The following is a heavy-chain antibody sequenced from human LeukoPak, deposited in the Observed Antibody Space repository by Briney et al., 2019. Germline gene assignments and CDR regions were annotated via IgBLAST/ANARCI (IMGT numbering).Heavy chain of an antibody. CDR2: IIPIFGTA. J-gene: IGHJ3*02. V-gene: IGHV1-69*01. CDR3: ARGVGGSYILAFDI. D-gene: IGHD1-26*01. Sequence: VKVSCQASGGTFSSYAISWVRQAPGQGLGWMGGIIPIFGTANCAQKFQGRVTITADEPTSTAYMELSSLRSEDTAVYYCARGVGGSYILAFDIWGQGTMVTVSS. CDR1: GGTFSSYA.